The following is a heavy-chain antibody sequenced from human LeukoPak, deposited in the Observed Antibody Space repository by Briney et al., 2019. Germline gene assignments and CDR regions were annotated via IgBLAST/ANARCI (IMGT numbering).Heavy chain of an antibody. CDR2: IYPGDSDT. J-gene: IGHJ6*03. Sequence: GESLKISCKGSGYSFTSYWIGWVRQMPGKGLEWMGIIYPGDSDTRYSPSFQGQVTISADKSISTAYLQWSSLKASDTAMYYCARRDCSGGSCYSRVDYYYYMDVWGKGTTVTVSS. CDR3: ARRDCSGGSCYSRVDYYYYMDV. V-gene: IGHV5-51*01. D-gene: IGHD2-15*01. CDR1: GYSFTSYW.